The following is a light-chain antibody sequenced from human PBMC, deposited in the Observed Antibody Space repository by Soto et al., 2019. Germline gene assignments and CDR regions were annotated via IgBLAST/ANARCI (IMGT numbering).Light chain of an antibody. CDR1: QSVSSSY. V-gene: IGKV3-20*01. Sequence: EIVLTQSPGTLSLSPGERATLSCRAIQSVSSSYLAWYQQKPGQAPRLLIYGASSRATGIPDRFSGSGSGTDFTLTISRLEPEDFAVYYCQRYGSSPLTFGQGTRLEIK. CDR2: GAS. J-gene: IGKJ5*01. CDR3: QRYGSSPLT.